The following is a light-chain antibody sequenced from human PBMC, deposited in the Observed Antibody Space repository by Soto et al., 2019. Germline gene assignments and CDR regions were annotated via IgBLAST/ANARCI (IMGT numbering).Light chain of an antibody. J-gene: IGLJ2*01. CDR1: SSDVGGYNY. V-gene: IGLV2-14*01. CDR2: DVS. CDR3: SSYTSSSTLDVV. Sequence: QSVLTQPASVSGSPGQSITISCTGTSSDVGGYNYVSWYQQHPGKAPKFMIYDVSNRPSGVSNLFSGSKSCNTASLTISGLQAEDEADYYCSSYTSSSTLDVVFGGGTKVTVL.